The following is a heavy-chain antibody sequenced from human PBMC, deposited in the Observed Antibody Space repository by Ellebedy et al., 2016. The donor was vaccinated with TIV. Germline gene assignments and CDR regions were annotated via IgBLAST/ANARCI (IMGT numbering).Heavy chain of an antibody. V-gene: IGHV3-23*01. CDR1: GFTFSTYA. Sequence: GGSLRLXXAASGFTFSTYAMSWVRQAPGKGLECVSGISGNAGTKSYADSVKGRFTISRDNSKNTLYLQMNSLKTEDTAVYYCTTDPYCSGGSCSHFDYWGQGTLVTVSS. CDR3: TTDPYCSGGSCSHFDY. J-gene: IGHJ4*02. CDR2: ISGNAGTK. D-gene: IGHD2-15*01.